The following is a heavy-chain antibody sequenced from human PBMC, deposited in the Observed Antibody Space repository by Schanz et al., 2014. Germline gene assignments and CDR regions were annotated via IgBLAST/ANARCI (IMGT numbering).Heavy chain of an antibody. CDR2: IYNGGGGRT. Sequence: EVQLVESGGGLIQPGGSLRLSCAASGYTVSSHYMSWVRQAPGKGLEWVSVIYNGGGGRTYYADSVKGRFTISSDNSKNTVFLQMNSLRAEDTGVYYCAGAAYCRGAGCALYYALDVWGQGTTVTVS. D-gene: IGHD2-15*01. CDR3: AGAAYCRGAGCALYYALDV. CDR1: GYTVSSHY. V-gene: IGHV3-53*01. J-gene: IGHJ6*02.